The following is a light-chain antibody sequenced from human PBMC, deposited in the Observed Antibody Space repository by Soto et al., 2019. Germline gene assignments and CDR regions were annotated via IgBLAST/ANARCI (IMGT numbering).Light chain of an antibody. V-gene: IGKV1-5*01. CDR1: QYIHVS. J-gene: IGKJ1*01. CDR2: GAS. CDR3: EQYKRYPWT. Sequence: DIQVTQSPSTLSASVGDRVTLTCRASQYIHVSLAWYQQKPGKAPKLLIYGASTLGSGVPSRFSGSGSGTEFTLTISSLQPDDFATYYCEQYKRYPWTFGQGTKVEIK.